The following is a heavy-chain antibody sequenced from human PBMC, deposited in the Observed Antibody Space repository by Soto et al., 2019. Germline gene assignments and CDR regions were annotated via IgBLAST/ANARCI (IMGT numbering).Heavy chain of an antibody. J-gene: IGHJ1*01. Sequence: GPGPRPASETLSLTSSVSGVSVSSDDYYWNWIRQPPGKGLEWIGYNHIRGRTNYNPSLGSRVAISLDTSKNQFSLTLTSVTAAGTAIYYCLRLLDMNSWLLYTCGQGTLVPVSS. CDR3: LRLLDMNSWLLYT. CDR1: GVSVSSDDYY. V-gene: IGHV4-61*08. D-gene: IGHD2-2*02. CDR2: NHIRGRT.